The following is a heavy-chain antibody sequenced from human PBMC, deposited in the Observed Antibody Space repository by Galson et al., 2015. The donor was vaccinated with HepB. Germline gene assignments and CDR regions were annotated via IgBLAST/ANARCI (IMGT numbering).Heavy chain of an antibody. CDR3: ARDLGGYDYGIDY. V-gene: IGHV4-31*03. CDR1: GGSISSGGYY. D-gene: IGHD5-12*01. Sequence: LSLTCTVSGGSISSGGYYWSWIRQHPGKGLEWIGYIYYSGSTYYNPSLKSRVTISVDTSKNQFSLKLSSVTAADTAVYYCARDLGGYDYGIDYWGQGTLVTVSS. J-gene: IGHJ4*02. CDR2: IYYSGST.